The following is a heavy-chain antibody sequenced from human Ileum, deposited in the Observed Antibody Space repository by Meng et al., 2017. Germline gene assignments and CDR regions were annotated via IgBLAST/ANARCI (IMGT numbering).Heavy chain of an antibody. CDR2: INTGNGDA. D-gene: IGHD3-9*01. Sequence: QVQLVQSGAAVKKPGASVKVSCKASGYTFTRYAMHWVRQAPGQRFEWMGWINTGNGDAKYSQRFQGRVTITRDTSASTVYMELSSLRSEDTTVYYCARGHQNYDILTGSYWGQGTLVTVSS. V-gene: IGHV1-3*04. J-gene: IGHJ4*02. CDR3: ARGHQNYDILTGSY. CDR1: GYTFTRYA.